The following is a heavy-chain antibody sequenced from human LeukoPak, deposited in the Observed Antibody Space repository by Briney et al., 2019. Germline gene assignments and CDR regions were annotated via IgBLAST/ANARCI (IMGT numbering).Heavy chain of an antibody. CDR3: ARHFSPLPIVVVPAAIDY. CDR1: GGSISSSSYD. CDR2: IYYSGST. Sequence: SETLSLTCTVSGGSISSSSYDWGWVRQPPGKGLEWIGSIYYSGSTYYNPSLKSRVTISVDTSKNQFSLKLSSVTAADTAVYYCARHFSPLPIVVVPAAIDYWGQGTLVTVSS. D-gene: IGHD2-2*01. J-gene: IGHJ4*02. V-gene: IGHV4-39*01.